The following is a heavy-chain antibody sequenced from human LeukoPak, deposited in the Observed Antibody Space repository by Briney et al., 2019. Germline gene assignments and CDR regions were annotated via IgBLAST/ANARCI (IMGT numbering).Heavy chain of an antibody. J-gene: IGHJ6*04. CDR3: ASPRQYSGYDYHGMDV. D-gene: IGHD1-26*01. Sequence: PRASVKVSCKASGGTFSSYAISWVRQAPGQGLEWMGGIIPIFGTANYAQKFQGRVTITADESTSTAYMELSSLRSEDTAVYYCASPRQYSGYDYHGMDVWGKGTTVTVFS. V-gene: IGHV1-69*13. CDR2: IIPIFGTA. CDR1: GGTFSSYA.